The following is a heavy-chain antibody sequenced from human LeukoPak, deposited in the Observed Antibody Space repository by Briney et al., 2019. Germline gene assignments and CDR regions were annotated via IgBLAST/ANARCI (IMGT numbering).Heavy chain of an antibody. CDR3: ARDCGEMATTLGLGGLDV. J-gene: IGHJ6*02. V-gene: IGHV3-23*01. Sequence: PGGSLRLSCAASGFTFSSYAMSWVRQAPGKGLEWVSVIYDDGRTYYADSVKGRFIVSRDNSRNTLYLQMNSLRAEDTAIYYCARDCGEMATTLGLGGLDVWGQGTTVIVSS. D-gene: IGHD5-24*01. CDR1: GFTFSSYA. CDR2: IYDDGRT.